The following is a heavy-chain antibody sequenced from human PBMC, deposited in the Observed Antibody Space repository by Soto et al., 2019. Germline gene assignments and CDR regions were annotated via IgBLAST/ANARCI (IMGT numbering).Heavy chain of an antibody. V-gene: IGHV1-69*13. CDR3: ARERYYDSSGSPTYYYYGMDV. CDR1: GGTFSGYA. J-gene: IGHJ6*02. Sequence: SVKVSCNASGGTFSGYAISWVRQAPGQGLEWMGGIIPIFGTANYAQKFQGRVTITADESTSTAYMELSGLRSEDTAVYYCARERYYDSSGSPTYYYYGMDVWGQGTTVTVYS. D-gene: IGHD3-22*01. CDR2: IIPIFGTA.